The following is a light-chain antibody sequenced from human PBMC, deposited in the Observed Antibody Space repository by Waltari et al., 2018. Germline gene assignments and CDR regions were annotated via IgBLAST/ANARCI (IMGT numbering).Light chain of an antibody. CDR1: SSDIGGYNY. CDR2: EVS. V-gene: IGLV2-11*01. J-gene: IGLJ3*02. CDR3: CSYVDSRTFEWV. Sequence: QAAPTQPPSVSGSPGQSVTISCTGTSSDIGGYNYVSWYQQHPGTATKLMIYEVSKLASGFSVLFSCSKSGNAASLTISGLQAEDEADYYCCSYVDSRTFEWVFGGVTKLTVL.